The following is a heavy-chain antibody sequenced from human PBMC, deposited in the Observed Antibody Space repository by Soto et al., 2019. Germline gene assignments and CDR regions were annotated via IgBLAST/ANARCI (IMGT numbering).Heavy chain of an antibody. CDR1: GGSFSGYY. D-gene: IGHD3-10*01. Sequence: SETLSLTCAVYGGSFSGYYWSWIRQPPGKGLEWIGEINHSGSTNYNPSLKSRVTISVDTSKNQFSLKLSSVTAADTAVYYCARVPRYYYGSGSYFFTYYFDYWGQGTLVTVSS. J-gene: IGHJ4*02. CDR3: ARVPRYYYGSGSYFFTYYFDY. CDR2: INHSGST. V-gene: IGHV4-34*01.